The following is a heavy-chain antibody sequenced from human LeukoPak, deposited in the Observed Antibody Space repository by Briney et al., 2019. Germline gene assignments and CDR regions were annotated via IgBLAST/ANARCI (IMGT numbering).Heavy chain of an antibody. Sequence: SETLSLTCTVSGSSISSYYWSWIRQPAGKGLEWIGRIYTSGSTNYNPSLKSRVTMSVDTSKNQFSLKLSSVTAADSAVYYCARDRCVAVAPPDYYYYGMDVWGQGTTVTVFS. J-gene: IGHJ6*02. V-gene: IGHV4-4*07. CDR2: IYTSGST. D-gene: IGHD6-19*01. CDR3: ARDRCVAVAPPDYYYYGMDV. CDR1: GSSISSYY.